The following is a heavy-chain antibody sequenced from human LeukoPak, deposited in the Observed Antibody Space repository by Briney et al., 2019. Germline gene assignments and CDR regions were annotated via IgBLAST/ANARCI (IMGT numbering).Heavy chain of an antibody. CDR2: IGGSGDST. J-gene: IGHJ4*02. CDR3: AKEADDWYPRPFDY. D-gene: IGHD3-9*01. CDR1: GFTFSTYA. Sequence: GGSLRLSCAASGFTFSTYAMTWVRQAPGKGLEWVSAIGGSGDSTYYADSVKSRFTISRDNSKNTLYLQMNSLTAEDTAVYYCAKEADDWYPRPFDYWGQGTLVTVSS. V-gene: IGHV3-23*01.